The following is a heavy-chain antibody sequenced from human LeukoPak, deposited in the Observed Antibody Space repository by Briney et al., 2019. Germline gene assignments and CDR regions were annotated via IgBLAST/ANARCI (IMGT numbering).Heavy chain of an antibody. J-gene: IGHJ5*02. D-gene: IGHD3-10*01. CDR3: ARVGSASGRVWFDP. Sequence: SETLSLTCAVYGGSFSGYYWSWIRQPPGKGLEWIGYIYYSGSTSYNPSLKSRVTISIDTSKNQFSLKLSSVTAADTAVYYCARVGSASGRVWFDPWGQGTLVTVSS. CDR2: IYYSGST. CDR1: GGSFSGYY. V-gene: IGHV4-59*01.